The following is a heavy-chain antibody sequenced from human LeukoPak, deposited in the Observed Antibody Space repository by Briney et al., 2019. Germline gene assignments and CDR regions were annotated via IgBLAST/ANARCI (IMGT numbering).Heavy chain of an antibody. CDR1: GFTFSSYG. Sequence: GGSLRLSCAASGFTFSSYGMSWVRQAPGKGLEWVAYISSSGSTIYYADSVKVRFTISRDNPKNTLYLQMNSLRAEDTAVYYCAELGITMIGGVWGKGTTVTISS. V-gene: IGHV3-48*04. CDR2: ISSSGSTI. D-gene: IGHD3-10*02. CDR3: AELGITMIGGV. J-gene: IGHJ6*04.